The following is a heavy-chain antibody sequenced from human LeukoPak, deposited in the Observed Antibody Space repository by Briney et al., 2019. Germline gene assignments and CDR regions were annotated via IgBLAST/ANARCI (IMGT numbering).Heavy chain of an antibody. Sequence: PSETLSLTCDVYGGSFSGYYWSFIRQPPGKGLEWIGEINHSGSTNYNPSLKSRVTISVDTSKNQFSLKLSSVTAADTAVYYCARGLGNRITMIVVVKSGAFDIWGQGTMVTVSS. J-gene: IGHJ3*02. CDR2: INHSGST. V-gene: IGHV4-34*01. CDR1: GGSFSGYY. D-gene: IGHD3-22*01. CDR3: ARGLGNRITMIVVVKSGAFDI.